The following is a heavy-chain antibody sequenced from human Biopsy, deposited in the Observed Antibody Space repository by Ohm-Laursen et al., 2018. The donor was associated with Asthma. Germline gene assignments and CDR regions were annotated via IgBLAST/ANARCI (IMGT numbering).Heavy chain of an antibody. Sequence: SLRLSCAATGFTFSRYSMNWVRQAPGKGLEWVSYISSSSSTIYYADSVKGRFTISKDNAKNSLYLQMNSLRDEDTAVYYCARMITIFGVVSRGMDVLGQGNTGTGSS. J-gene: IGHJ6*01. CDR3: ARMITIFGVVSRGMDV. CDR1: GFTFSRYS. CDR2: ISSSSSTI. D-gene: IGHD3-3*01. V-gene: IGHV3-48*02.